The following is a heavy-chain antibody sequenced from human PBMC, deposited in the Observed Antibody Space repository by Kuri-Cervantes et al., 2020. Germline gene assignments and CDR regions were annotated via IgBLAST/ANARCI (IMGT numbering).Heavy chain of an antibody. V-gene: IGHV1-8*01. J-gene: IGHJ6*02. CDR3: ARGIRVKLMDV. D-gene: IGHD3-10*01. Sequence: GESLKISCKASGYTFTSYDINWVRQATGQGLEWMGWMNPNSGNTGYAQKFQGRVTMTRNTSISTAYMELSSLRSEDTAVYYCARGIRVKLMDVWGQGTTVTVSS. CDR2: MNPNSGNT. CDR1: GYTFTSYD.